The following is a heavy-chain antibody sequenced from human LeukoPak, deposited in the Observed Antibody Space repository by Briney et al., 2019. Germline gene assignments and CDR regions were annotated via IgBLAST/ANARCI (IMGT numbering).Heavy chain of an antibody. Sequence: SETLSLTCTVSGGSISSGDYYWSWIRQPPGKGLEWIGYIYYSGSTYYNPSLKSRVTISVDTSKNQFSLKLSSVTAADTAVYYCARSISAGRINWFDPWGQGTLVTVSS. CDR3: ARSISAGRINWFDP. D-gene: IGHD2-21*01. V-gene: IGHV4-30-4*08. J-gene: IGHJ5*02. CDR2: IYYSGST. CDR1: GGSISSGDYY.